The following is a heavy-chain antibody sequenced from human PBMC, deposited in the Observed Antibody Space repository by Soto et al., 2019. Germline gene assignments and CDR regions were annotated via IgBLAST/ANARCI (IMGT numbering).Heavy chain of an antibody. CDR1: GLTVSNNY. CDR3: AALLPTVVTPFQH. Sequence: EVQLVESGGGLVQPGGSLRLSCAASGLTVSNNYISWVRQSPGKGLEWVSLIYSGGSTKYADSVKGIFTISRDNSKNTMYLQMNSLRAEDTAVYYCAALLPTVVTPFQHWGQGTLVTVSS. J-gene: IGHJ1*01. D-gene: IGHD4-17*01. CDR2: IYSGGST. V-gene: IGHV3-66*01.